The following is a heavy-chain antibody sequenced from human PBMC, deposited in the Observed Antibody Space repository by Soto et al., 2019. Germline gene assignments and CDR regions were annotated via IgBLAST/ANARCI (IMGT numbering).Heavy chain of an antibody. Sequence: PGGSLRLSCAASGFTFSSYGMHWVRQAPGKGLEWVAVISYDGSNKYYADSVKGRFTISRDNSKDTLYLQMNSLRAEDTAVYYCAKETSKSLYTDYWGQGTQVTVSS. CDR1: GFTFSSYG. CDR2: ISYDGSNK. CDR3: AKETSKSLYTDY. J-gene: IGHJ4*02. V-gene: IGHV3-30*18. D-gene: IGHD3-16*01.